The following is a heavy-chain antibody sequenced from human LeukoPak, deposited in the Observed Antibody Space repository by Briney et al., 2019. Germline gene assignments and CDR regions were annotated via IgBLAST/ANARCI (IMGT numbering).Heavy chain of an antibody. CDR3: ANHRVGATNYRTSYFDY. CDR1: GFTFSSYA. V-gene: IGHV3-23*01. J-gene: IGHJ4*02. D-gene: IGHD1-26*01. Sequence: GGSLRLSCAASGFTFSSYAMSWVRQAPGKGLEWVSAISGSGGSTYYADSVKGRFTISGDNSKNTLYLQMNSLRAEDTAVYYCANHRVGATNYRTSYFDYWGQGTLVTVSS. CDR2: ISGSGGST.